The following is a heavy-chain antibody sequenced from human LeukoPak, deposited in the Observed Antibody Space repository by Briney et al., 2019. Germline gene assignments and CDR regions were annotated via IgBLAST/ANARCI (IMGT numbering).Heavy chain of an antibody. CDR3: AKPPHGQWLAFDY. CDR1: GFTFSNYA. J-gene: IGHJ4*02. Sequence: PGGSLRLSCAASGFTFSNYAMSWVRQAPGQGLEWVSSVSDSNGSTYYADSVKGRFTISRDNSKNRFYLQMNRLRAEDTAVYYCAKPPHGQWLAFDYWGQGTLVTVSS. V-gene: IGHV3-23*01. CDR2: VSDSNGST. D-gene: IGHD6-19*01.